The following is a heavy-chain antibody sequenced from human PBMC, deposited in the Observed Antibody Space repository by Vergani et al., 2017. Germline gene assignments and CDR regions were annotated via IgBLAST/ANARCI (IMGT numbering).Heavy chain of an antibody. J-gene: IGHJ6*02. D-gene: IGHD4-11*01. CDR3: ARVNTETNGHLYYYYCMDV. CDR1: GGSFTSYH. CDR2: IDHTGRH. V-gene: IGHV4-34*10. Sequence: QVQLQESGPGLVKPSETLSLTCVVNGGSFTSYHWTWIRQSPGEGLESVADIDHTGRHDYNPYLKIRLTMSVDKSRNQFSLPLNSVTATDTAIYFCARVNTETNGHLYYYYCMDVWGQGTAVTVS.